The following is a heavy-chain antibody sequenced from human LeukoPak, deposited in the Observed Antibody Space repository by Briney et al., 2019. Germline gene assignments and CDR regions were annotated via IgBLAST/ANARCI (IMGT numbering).Heavy chain of an antibody. CDR3: AKGSELQIDY. CDR2: ISYDGSNK. D-gene: IGHD3-10*01. Sequence: QPGGSLRLPCAASGFTFSSYGMHWVRQAPGKGLEWVAVISYDGSNKYYADSVKGRFTISRDNSKNTLYLQMNSLRAEDTAVYYCAKGSELQIDYWGQGTLVTVSS. J-gene: IGHJ4*02. V-gene: IGHV3-30*18. CDR1: GFTFSSYG.